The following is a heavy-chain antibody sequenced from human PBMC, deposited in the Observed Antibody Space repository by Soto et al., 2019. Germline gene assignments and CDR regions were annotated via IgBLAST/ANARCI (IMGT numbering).Heavy chain of an antibody. CDR3: AGLVGLATISSYFDY. CDR1: GDSINSDNYY. D-gene: IGHD2-15*01. CDR2: IYYSGNP. J-gene: IGHJ4*02. V-gene: IGHV4-39*01. Sequence: QLQLQESGPGLVKPSETLSLTCSVAGDSINSDNYYWGWIRQPTWKGLEWIVSIYYSGNPYYNPSLKTRVTISLDTAKSQFSLKLISVTAADSAVYFCAGLVGLATISSYFDYWGQGTLVTVSS.